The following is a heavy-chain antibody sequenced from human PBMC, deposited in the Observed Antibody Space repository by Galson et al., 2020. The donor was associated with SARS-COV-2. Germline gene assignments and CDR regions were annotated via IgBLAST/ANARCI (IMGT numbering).Heavy chain of an antibody. CDR3: AKDRYSGYDYNLPKEYFQH. CDR2: ISYDGSNK. D-gene: IGHD5-12*01. CDR1: GFTFSSYG. J-gene: IGHJ1*01. V-gene: IGHV3-30*18. Sequence: GESLKISCAASGFTFSSYGMHWVRQAPGKGLEWVAVISYDGSNKYYADSVKGRFTISRDNSKNTLYLQMNSLRAEDTAVYYCAKDRYSGYDYNLPKEYFQHWGQGTLVTVSS.